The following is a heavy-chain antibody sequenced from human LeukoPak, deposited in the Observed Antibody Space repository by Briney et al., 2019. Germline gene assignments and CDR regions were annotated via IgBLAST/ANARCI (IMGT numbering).Heavy chain of an antibody. D-gene: IGHD1-1*01. V-gene: IGHV3-48*02. J-gene: IGHJ4*02. CDR1: GFSFSSYS. Sequence: GGSLRLSCAASGFSFSSYSMNWVRQAPGRGLEWASSISSSSSIIDYADSVKGRFTISRDNAKNSMDLQMNSLRDKDTSVYYSARASTMDYWGQGTLVTVSS. CDR2: ISSSSSII. CDR3: ARASTMDY.